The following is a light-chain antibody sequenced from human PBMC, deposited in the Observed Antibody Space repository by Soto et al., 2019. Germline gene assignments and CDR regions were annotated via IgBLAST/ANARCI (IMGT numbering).Light chain of an antibody. Sequence: QSALTQPASVSGSPGQSITISCTGTSSDVGGYNYVSWYQQHPGKAPKLMIYDVSNRPSGVSNRSSGSKSDNTASLTISGLQAEDEADYYCSSYTSSTPYVFGTGTKLTVL. V-gene: IGLV2-14*01. CDR2: DVS. CDR3: SSYTSSTPYV. CDR1: SSDVGGYNY. J-gene: IGLJ1*01.